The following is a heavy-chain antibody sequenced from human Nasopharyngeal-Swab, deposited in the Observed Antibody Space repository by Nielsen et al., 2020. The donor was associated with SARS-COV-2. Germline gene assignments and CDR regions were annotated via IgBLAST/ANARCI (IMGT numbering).Heavy chain of an antibody. D-gene: IGHD3-22*01. V-gene: IGHV7-4-1*02. CDR3: ASGLDYYDSSGAGDAFDI. Sequence: ASVKVSCKASGYTFTSYAMNWVRQAPGQGLEWMGWINTNTGNPTYAQGFTGRFVFSLDTSVSTAYLQISSLKAEDTAVYYCASGLDYYDSSGAGDAFDIWGQGTMVTVSS. CDR1: GYTFTSYA. CDR2: INTNTGNP. J-gene: IGHJ3*02.